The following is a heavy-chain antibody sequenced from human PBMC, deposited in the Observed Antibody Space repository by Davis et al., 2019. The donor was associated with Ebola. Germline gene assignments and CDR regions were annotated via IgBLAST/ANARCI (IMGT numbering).Heavy chain of an antibody. D-gene: IGHD6-19*01. CDR1: GGSISSSSYY. CDR3: ARHSLSQWLEHNWFDP. J-gene: IGHJ5*02. V-gene: IGHV4-39*01. CDR2: IHYSGTT. Sequence: MPSETLSLTCTASGGSISSSSYYWGWIRQPPGKGLEWIGSIHYSGTTDYNPSLKSRVTISADTSKRQVSLKLYSVTAADTAVYYCARHSLSQWLEHNWFDPWGQGTLVTVSS.